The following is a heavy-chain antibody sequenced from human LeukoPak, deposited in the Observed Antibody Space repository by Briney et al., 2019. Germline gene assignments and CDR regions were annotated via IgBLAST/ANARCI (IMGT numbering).Heavy chain of an antibody. V-gene: IGHV1-18*01. CDR1: GHPLISLD. D-gene: IGHD1-26*01. J-gene: IGHJ3*02. CDR2: VSTYNDNA. CDR3: ANDTEWDLGGGYAFHI. Sequence: ASVKVSCKASGHPLISLDTTWVRQAPGQGLEWMGWVSTYNDNAKYAQRFQGRVTLTIDTSTTTAYMELRSLRFDDTAVYYCANDTEWDLGGGYAFHIWGQGTMVTVSS.